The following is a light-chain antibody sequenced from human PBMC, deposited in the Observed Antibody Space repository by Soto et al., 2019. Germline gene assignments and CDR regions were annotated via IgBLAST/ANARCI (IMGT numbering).Light chain of an antibody. Sequence: QSVLTQPPSVSGAPGQRVTLSCTGGSSNLGAGFDVHWYQQLPGTAPKLLIYANVSRPSGIPKRFSGSKSGSSASLAITGLQAEDEADYYCQSFDSSLIAYVFGTGTKLTVL. V-gene: IGLV1-40*01. CDR2: ANV. CDR1: SSNLGAGFD. J-gene: IGLJ1*01. CDR3: QSFDSSLIAYV.